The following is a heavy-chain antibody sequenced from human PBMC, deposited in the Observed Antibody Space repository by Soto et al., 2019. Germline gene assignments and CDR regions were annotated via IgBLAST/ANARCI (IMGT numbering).Heavy chain of an antibody. V-gene: IGHV1-18*01. Sequence: QVQLVQSGAEVKKPGASVKVSCKTSGYTFSSYGVSWVRQAPGQGLEWMGWISVNNGNTKYAQKVQGRVTMTTDTSTSTAYMELRSLRSDDTAVYYCARDRNIEVAGAQPLLPWGQGILVTVSS. CDR2: ISVNNGNT. D-gene: IGHD6-19*01. CDR1: GYTFSSYG. J-gene: IGHJ4*02. CDR3: ARDRNIEVAGAQPLLP.